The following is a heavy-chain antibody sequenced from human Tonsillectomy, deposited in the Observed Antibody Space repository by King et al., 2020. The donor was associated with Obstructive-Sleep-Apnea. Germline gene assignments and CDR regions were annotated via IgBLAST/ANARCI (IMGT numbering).Heavy chain of an antibody. V-gene: IGHV4-59*01. CDR2: IYYSGSS. D-gene: IGHD3-10*01. CDR3: ARSPYGSGIIDYFDP. J-gene: IGHJ5*02. CDR1: GVSISTYY. Sequence: VQLQESGPGLVKPSETLSLTCTVSGVSISTYYWSWLRQPPGKRLEWIGYIYYSGSSNYNPSLKRRVSNSVDTSKNQFSLNLTSVTAADTAVYYCARSPYGSGIIDYFDPWGQGTLVTVSS.